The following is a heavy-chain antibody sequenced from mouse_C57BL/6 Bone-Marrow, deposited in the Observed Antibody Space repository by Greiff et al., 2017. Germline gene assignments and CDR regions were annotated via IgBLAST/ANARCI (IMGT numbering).Heavy chain of an antibody. CDR1: GFSLTSYG. J-gene: IGHJ1*03. V-gene: IGHV2-2*01. CDR2: IWSGGST. D-gene: IGHD4-1*01. CDR3: ARKGSGTSSWYFEV. Sequence: VQLVESGPGLVQPSPSLSISCTASGFSLTSYGVHWVRQSPGKGLEWLGVIWSGGSTDYYAAFISRLSISKDNSTSQVFFKMNSRQADDTAIDYCARKGSGTSSWYFEVWGTGTTVTVSS.